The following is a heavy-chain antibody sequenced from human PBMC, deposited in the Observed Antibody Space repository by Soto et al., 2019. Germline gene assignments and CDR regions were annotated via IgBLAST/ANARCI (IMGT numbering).Heavy chain of an antibody. J-gene: IGHJ5*02. D-gene: IGHD1-7*01. CDR2: TSGSGGST. V-gene: IGHV3-23*01. CDR1: GFTFSSYA. CDR3: AKDQDNWNYVDWFDP. Sequence: GGSLRLSCAASGFTFSSYAMSWVRQAPGKGLEWVSATSGSGGSTYYADSVKGRFTISRDNSKNTLYLQMNSLRAEDTAVYYCAKDQDNWNYVDWFDPWGQGTLVTVSS.